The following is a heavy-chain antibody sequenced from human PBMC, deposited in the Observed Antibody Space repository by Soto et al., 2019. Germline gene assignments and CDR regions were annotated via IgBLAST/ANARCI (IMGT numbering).Heavy chain of an antibody. J-gene: IGHJ1*01. CDR1: GFSFDSYW. D-gene: IGHD2-2*01. V-gene: IGHV3-74*01. CDR2: IDYDGTTT. Sequence: EVQLVESGGGLVQPGGSLRLSCAASGFSFDSYWMHWVRQAPGQGPVWVSRIDYDGTTTNYADSVKGRFTISRDNAKNTLHLQMNSLRPEDTAVYYCARGPRASSGGTGAYWGQGTLVTVSS. CDR3: ARGPRASSGGTGAY.